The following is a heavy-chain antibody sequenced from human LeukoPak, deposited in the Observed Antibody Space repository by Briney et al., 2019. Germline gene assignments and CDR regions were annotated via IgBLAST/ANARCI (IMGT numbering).Heavy chain of an antibody. CDR2: ICYRGTT. V-gene: IGHV4-61*01. D-gene: IGHD6-19*01. J-gene: IGHJ5*02. Sequence: SETLSLTCVVSGASISSGSHYWNWIRQSPGRGLEWIGHICYRGTTNYTPSLKSRVTISVDTSMNQFSLRLTSVTAADTAEYFRARSFYSSGWYTPLRWFDTWGQGALVTVSS. CDR1: GASISSGSHY. CDR3: ARSFYSSGWYTPLRWFDT.